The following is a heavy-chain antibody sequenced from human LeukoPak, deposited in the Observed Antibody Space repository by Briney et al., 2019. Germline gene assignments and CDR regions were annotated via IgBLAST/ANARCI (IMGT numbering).Heavy chain of an antibody. CDR3: ARDNSVRDEAWWFNL. CDR1: GYTFTSNY. D-gene: IGHD5-24*01. CDR2: ISPSGGST. V-gene: IGHV1-46*01. Sequence: ASVKVSCKAFGYTFTSNYMHWVRQAPGQGPEWMGVISPSGGSTTYAQKFQGRVTLTRDTSTSTDYLELSSLRSEDTAVYYCARDNSVRDEAWWFNLWGQGTLVTVSS. J-gene: IGHJ5*02.